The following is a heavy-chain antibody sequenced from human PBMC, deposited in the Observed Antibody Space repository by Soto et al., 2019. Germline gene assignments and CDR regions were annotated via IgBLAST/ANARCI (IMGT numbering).Heavy chain of an antibody. J-gene: IGHJ6*02. Sequence: PGESLKISCKGSGYSFTSYWIGWVCQMPGKGLEWMGIIYPGDSDTRYSPSFQGQATISADKSISTAHLQWSSLKASDTAMYYCAGGGVRGVITRTRDYYGMDVWGQGTTVTVSS. D-gene: IGHD3-10*01. CDR1: GYSFTSYW. V-gene: IGHV5-51*01. CDR3: AGGGVRGVITRTRDYYGMDV. CDR2: IYPGDSDT.